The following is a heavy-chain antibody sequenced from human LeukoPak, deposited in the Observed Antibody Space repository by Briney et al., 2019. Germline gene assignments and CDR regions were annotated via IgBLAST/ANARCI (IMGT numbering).Heavy chain of an antibody. CDR1: GGSFSGYY. D-gene: IGHD6-13*01. J-gene: IGHJ6*03. CDR2: INHSGST. V-gene: IGHV4-34*01. CDR3: ARRGGYSSSWLHYYYYYYMDV. Sequence: SETLSLTCAVYGGSFSGYYWSWIRQPPGKGLEWIGEINHSGSTNYNPSLKSRVTISVDTSKNQFSLKLSSGTAADTAVYYCARRGGYSSSWLHYYYYYYMDVWGKGTTVTISS.